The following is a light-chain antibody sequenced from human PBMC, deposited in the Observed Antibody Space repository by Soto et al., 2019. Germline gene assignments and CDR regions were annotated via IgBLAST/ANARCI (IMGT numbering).Light chain of an antibody. Sequence: QSVLTQPASVSGSPGQSITISCSGTSGTIGGYNVVSWHQQHPGNAPKVIVYEGIKRPSGVSARFSGSTSGSTASLTISGLQAEDEAEYFCCSYVGATTYVFGSGTKVTVL. CDR1: SGTIGGYNV. CDR3: CSYVGATTYV. CDR2: EGI. V-gene: IGLV2-23*01. J-gene: IGLJ1*01.